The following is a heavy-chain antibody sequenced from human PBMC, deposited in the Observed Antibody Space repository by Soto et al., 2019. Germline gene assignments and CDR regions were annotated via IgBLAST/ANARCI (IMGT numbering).Heavy chain of an antibody. CDR3: ARFQIVLGASWFDP. Sequence: QVQLVQSGAEVKKPGASVKVSCKASGYTFTSYGISWVRQAPGQGLEYMGWISGYNGNTNYEQKFQGRVSMTTDTSTSTAYMELRSLRSDDTAVYYCARFQIVLGASWFDPWGQGTLVTVSS. CDR1: GYTFTSYG. J-gene: IGHJ5*02. V-gene: IGHV1-18*04. D-gene: IGHD2-8*01. CDR2: ISGYNGNT.